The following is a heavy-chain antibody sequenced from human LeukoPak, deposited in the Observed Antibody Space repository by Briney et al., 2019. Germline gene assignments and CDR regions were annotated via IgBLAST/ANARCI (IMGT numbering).Heavy chain of an antibody. D-gene: IGHD3-10*01. CDR3: AREFFGSGSCPDY. J-gene: IGHJ4*02. V-gene: IGHV3-33*01. Sequence: GGSLRLSCAVSGITFNAIHWVRQAPGKGLEWVALTWYDGSNQYYADSVKGRFTISRDNSKNMVYLHMNSLRADDTAVYYCAREFFGSGSCPDYWGQGTLVTVSS. CDR2: TWYDGSNQ. CDR1: GITFNA.